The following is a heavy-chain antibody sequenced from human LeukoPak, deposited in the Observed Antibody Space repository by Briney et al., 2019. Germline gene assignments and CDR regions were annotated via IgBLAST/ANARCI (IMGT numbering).Heavy chain of an antibody. CDR2: ISSSSSYI. J-gene: IGHJ4*02. CDR1: GFTFSSYS. Sequence: GGSLRLSCAASGFTFSSYSMNWVRQAPGKGLEWVSSISSSSSYIYYADSVKGRFTISRDNAKNSLYLQMNSLRAEDTAVYYCARAALEWLSLDYWRQGTLVTVSS. CDR3: ARAALEWLSLDY. D-gene: IGHD3-3*01. V-gene: IGHV3-21*01.